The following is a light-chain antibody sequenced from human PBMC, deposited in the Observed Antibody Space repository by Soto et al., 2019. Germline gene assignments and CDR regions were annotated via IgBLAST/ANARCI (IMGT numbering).Light chain of an antibody. V-gene: IGLV2-23*02. CDR1: PNDVATYNL. CDR2: EVI. CDR3: CSYAGGNTFV. J-gene: IGLJ2*01. Sequence: QSVLTHPASVSGSPGQSITISCTGTPNDVATYNLVSWHQHHPGKAPKVIIYEVIKRPSGVSDRFSGSKSGNTASLTISGLQAEDEADYFCCSYAGGNTFVFGGGTKLTVL.